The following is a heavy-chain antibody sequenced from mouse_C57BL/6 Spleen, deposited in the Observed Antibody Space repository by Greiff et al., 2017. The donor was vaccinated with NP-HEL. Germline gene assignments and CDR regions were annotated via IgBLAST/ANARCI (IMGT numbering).Heavy chain of an antibody. CDR2: IHPNSGST. Sequence: VQLQQPGAELVKPGASVKLSCKASGYTFTSYWMHWVKQRPGQGLEWIGMIHPNSGSTNYNEKFKSKATLTVDKSSSTAYMQLSSLTSEDSAVYYCARCRELGLFDYWGQGTTLTVSS. CDR1: GYTFTSYW. CDR3: ARCRELGLFDY. V-gene: IGHV1-64*01. J-gene: IGHJ2*01. D-gene: IGHD4-1*01.